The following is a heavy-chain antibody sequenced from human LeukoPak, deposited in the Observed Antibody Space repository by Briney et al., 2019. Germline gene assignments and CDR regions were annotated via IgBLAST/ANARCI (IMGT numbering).Heavy chain of an antibody. CDR2: INPNSGGT. CDR3: ARVVHDYVWGSYRYTNEYFDY. D-gene: IGHD3-16*02. J-gene: IGHJ4*02. Sequence: GASVKVSCKASGYTFTGYYMHWVRQAPGQGLEWMGWINPNSGGTNYAQKFQGRVTMTRDTSISTAYMELSRLRSDDTAVYYCARVVHDYVWGSYRYTNEYFDYWGQGTLVTVSS. CDR1: GYTFTGYY. V-gene: IGHV1-2*02.